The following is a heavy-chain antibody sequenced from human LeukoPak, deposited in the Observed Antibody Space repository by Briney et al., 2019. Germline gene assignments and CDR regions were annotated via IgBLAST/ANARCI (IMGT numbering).Heavy chain of an antibody. J-gene: IGHJ4*02. Sequence: SETLSLTCTVSGGSISSYYWSWIRQPPGKGLEWIGYVSYSGSTNYNPSLKSRVTISVDSSKNQFSLKLSSVTAADTAVYYCAREVYFDWSPGGYYFDYWGQGILVTVSS. D-gene: IGHD3-9*01. CDR1: GGSISSYY. V-gene: IGHV4-59*01. CDR3: AREVYFDWSPGGYYFDY. CDR2: VSYSGST.